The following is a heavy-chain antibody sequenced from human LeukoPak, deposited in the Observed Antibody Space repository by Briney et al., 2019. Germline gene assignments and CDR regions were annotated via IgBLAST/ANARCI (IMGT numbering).Heavy chain of an antibody. D-gene: IGHD6-13*01. J-gene: IGHJ4*02. V-gene: IGHV4-39*01. CDR1: GGSISSSSYY. CDR2: IYYSGST. Sequence: PSETPSLTCTVSGGSISSSSYYWGWIRQPPGKGLEWIGSIYYSGSTYYNPSLKSRVTISVDTSKNQFSLKLSSVTAADTAVYYCARLEGIAAAGYWGQGTLVTVSS. CDR3: ARLEGIAAAGY.